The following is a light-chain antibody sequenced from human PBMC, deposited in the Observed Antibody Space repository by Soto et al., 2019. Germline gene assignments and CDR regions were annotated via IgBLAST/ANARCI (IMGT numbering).Light chain of an antibody. J-gene: IGKJ1*01. V-gene: IGKV1-5*03. CDR1: QSINSW. Sequence: DIQMTQSPSTLSASVGDRVTITCRASQSINSWLAWYQQKPGKAPNRLIYKASSLESGVPSRFSGSGSGTEFTRTISSLQPDDFAPYYCQQYKSYWTFGQGTKVEIK. CDR2: KAS. CDR3: QQYKSYWT.